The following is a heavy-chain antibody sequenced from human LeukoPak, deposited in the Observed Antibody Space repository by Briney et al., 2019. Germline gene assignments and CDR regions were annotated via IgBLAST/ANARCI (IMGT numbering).Heavy chain of an antibody. V-gene: IGHV3-11*01. CDR1: GFTFSDYY. J-gene: IGHJ6*02. CDR3: ARDTYCSSTSCYVLSHYYYYGIDV. D-gene: IGHD2-2*01. Sequence: GGSLRLSCAASGFTFSDYYMSWIRQAPGKGLEWVSYISSSGSTIYYADSVKGRFTISRDNAKNSLYLQMNSLRAEDTAVYYCARDTYCSSTSCYVLSHYYYYGIDVWGQGTTVTVSS. CDR2: ISSSGSTI.